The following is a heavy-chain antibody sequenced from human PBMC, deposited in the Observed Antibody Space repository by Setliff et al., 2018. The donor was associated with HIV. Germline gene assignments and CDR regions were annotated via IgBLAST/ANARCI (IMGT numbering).Heavy chain of an antibody. CDR1: GVSFSGYY. CDR2: INQSGST. J-gene: IGHJ5*02. Sequence: KPSETLSLTCAVYGVSFSGYYWSWIRQPPGKGLEWIGEINQSGSTNHNPSLKSRVTISVDTSKNQLSLKLSSVTAADTAMYYCARLRITMIVVAPAGFYDPWGQGTQVTVSS. D-gene: IGHD3-22*01. V-gene: IGHV4-34*01. CDR3: ARLRITMIVVAPAGFYDP.